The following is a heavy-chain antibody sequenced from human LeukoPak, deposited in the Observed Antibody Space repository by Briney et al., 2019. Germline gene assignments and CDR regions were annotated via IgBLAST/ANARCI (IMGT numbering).Heavy chain of an antibody. Sequence: GGSLRLSCAASGFTFSSYAMSWVRQAPGKGVEGVSAISGSGGSTYYADSVKGRFTISRDNSKNTLYLQMNSLRAEDTAVYYCAKVDYDILTGTDWGQGTLVTVSS. J-gene: IGHJ4*02. CDR3: AKVDYDILTGTD. CDR1: GFTFSSYA. V-gene: IGHV3-23*01. D-gene: IGHD3-9*01. CDR2: ISGSGGST.